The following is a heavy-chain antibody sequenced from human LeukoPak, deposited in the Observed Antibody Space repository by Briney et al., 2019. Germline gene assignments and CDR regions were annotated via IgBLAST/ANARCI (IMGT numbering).Heavy chain of an antibody. J-gene: IGHJ5*02. D-gene: IGHD2-2*01. CDR1: GGSISSYH. V-gene: IGHV4-4*07. Sequence: SETLSLTCTVSGGSISSYHWSWIRQPAGKGLEWIGRIYTSGSTNYNPSLKSRVTMSVDTSKNQFSLKLSSVTAADTAVYYCARSKAHLSTSWYGNWFDPWGQGTLVTVSS. CDR2: IYTSGST. CDR3: ARSKAHLSTSWYGNWFDP.